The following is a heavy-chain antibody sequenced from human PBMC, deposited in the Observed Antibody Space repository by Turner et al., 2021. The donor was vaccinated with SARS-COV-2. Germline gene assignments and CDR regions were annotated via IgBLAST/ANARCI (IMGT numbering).Heavy chain of an antibody. J-gene: IGHJ5*02. D-gene: IGHD2-2*01. V-gene: IGHV1-24*01. Sequence: QVQLGQSGARVKKPGASGKVSCKISGYTLTELSMYWVRQAPGKGREWMGGFDPEDGETIYAQNVQGRVTMTEDTSTDTVYMELSSLRSEDTAVYFCATGYQLRVNWFDPWGQGTLVTVSS. CDR1: GYTLTELS. CDR3: ATGYQLRVNWFDP. CDR2: FDPEDGET.